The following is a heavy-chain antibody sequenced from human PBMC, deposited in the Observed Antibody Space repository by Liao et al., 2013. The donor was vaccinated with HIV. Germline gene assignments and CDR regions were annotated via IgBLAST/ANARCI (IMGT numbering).Heavy chain of an antibody. J-gene: IGHJ4*02. CDR2: VSYSGST. D-gene: IGHD3-9*01. CDR3: ARDPQGGAYDVLTSYYSGYFDY. Sequence: QLQLQESGPGLVKPSETVVLTCTVSGDSISSSGFYWGWIRQPPGKGLEWIGSVSYSGSTSYNPSLKSRLTISVDTSKNQFSLKLSSVTAADTAVYYCARDPQGGAYDVLTSYYSGYFDYWGQGTLVTVSS. CDR1: GDSISSSGFY. V-gene: IGHV4-39*07.